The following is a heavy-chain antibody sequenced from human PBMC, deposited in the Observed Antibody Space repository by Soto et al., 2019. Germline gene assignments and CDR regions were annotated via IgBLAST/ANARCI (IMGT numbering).Heavy chain of an antibody. CDR3: ASGLSGDKVDQ. Sequence: QVQLQESGPGLVKPSQTLSLTCTVSGGSVSDLIYYWSWIRQPPGKGLEWIGHIYNIDNTYNNPSLKSRLTISVDTSKNQFSLNLNSVTAADTAVYYCASGLSGDKVDQWGQGTLVTVSS. CDR2: IYNIDNT. CDR1: GGSVSDLIYY. J-gene: IGHJ4*02. V-gene: IGHV4-30-4*01. D-gene: IGHD2-21*01.